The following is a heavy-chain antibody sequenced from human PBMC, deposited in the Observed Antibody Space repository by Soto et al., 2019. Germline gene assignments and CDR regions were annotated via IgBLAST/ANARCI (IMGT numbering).Heavy chain of an antibody. D-gene: IGHD4-17*01. CDR3: ARAVLRSKRPTTVTTGRGWFDH. CDR2: INAGNGNT. CDR1: GYTFTSYA. V-gene: IGHV1-3*01. J-gene: IGHJ5*02. Sequence: QVQLVQSGAEVKKPGASVKVSCKASGYTFTSYAMHWVRQAPGQRLEWMGWINAGNGNTKYSQKFPGRVPSTRDPSARTADMGLSSLRSEDTAVYYCARAVLRSKRPTTVTTGRGWFDHCGQGTLVTVSS.